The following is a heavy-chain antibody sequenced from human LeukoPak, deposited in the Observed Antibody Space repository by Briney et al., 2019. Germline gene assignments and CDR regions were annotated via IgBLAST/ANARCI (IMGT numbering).Heavy chain of an antibody. V-gene: IGHV1-46*01. J-gene: IGHJ4*02. D-gene: IGHD3-22*01. CDR3: ASGIVVVPDY. CDR2: INPSGGST. CDR1: GYTFTSYY. Sequence: ASVKVSCKASGYTFTSYYMHWVRPAPEQGLEWMGIINPSGGSTSYAQKFQGRVTMTRDTSTSKVYMELSSLRSEDKAVYYCASGIVVVPDYWGQGTLVTVSS.